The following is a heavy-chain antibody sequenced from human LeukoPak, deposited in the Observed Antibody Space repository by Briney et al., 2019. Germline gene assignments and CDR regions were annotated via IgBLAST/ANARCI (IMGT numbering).Heavy chain of an antibody. CDR3: ARDSSHYYDSGSYFDY. CDR1: GDSVSSDSAA. CDR2: TYYRSKWYN. D-gene: IGHD3-10*01. J-gene: IGHJ4*02. Sequence: SQTLSLTCAISGDSVSSDSAAWNWIRQSPSRGLEWLGRTYYRSKWYNDYAVSVKSRITINPDTSKNQFSLQLNSVTPEGTAVYYCARDSSHYYDSGSYFDYWGQGTLVTVSS. V-gene: IGHV6-1*01.